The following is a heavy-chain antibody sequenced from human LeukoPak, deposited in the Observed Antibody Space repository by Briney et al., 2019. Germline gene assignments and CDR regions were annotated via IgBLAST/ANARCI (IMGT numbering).Heavy chain of an antibody. V-gene: IGHV4-34*01. CDR2: INHSGST. CDR3: ARGEPLLRGLDY. CDR1: GGSFSGYY. J-gene: IGHJ4*02. Sequence: SETLSLTCAVYGGSFSGYYWSWIRQPPGKGLEWIGEINHSGSTNYNPSLKSRVTISVDTSKNQFSLKLSSVTAADTAVYYCARGEPLLRGLDYWGQGTLVTVSS.